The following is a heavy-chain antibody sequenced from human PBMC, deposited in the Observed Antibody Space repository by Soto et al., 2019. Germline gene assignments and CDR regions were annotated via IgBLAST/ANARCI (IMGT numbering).Heavy chain of an antibody. J-gene: IGHJ5*02. D-gene: IGHD2-2*01. CDR2: INSDASHT. Sequence: EVQLVESGGGLVQPGGSLRLSCAASGFTFSTYWMHWIRQVPGKGLEWVSRINSDASHTYYADSVKGRFTISRDTAKNTRHVEMNSLRAEDTAVYYCVRDGHCLTTSCYGNGFDPWGQGTLVTVSS. CDR1: GFTFSTYW. CDR3: VRDGHCLTTSCYGNGFDP. V-gene: IGHV3-74*01.